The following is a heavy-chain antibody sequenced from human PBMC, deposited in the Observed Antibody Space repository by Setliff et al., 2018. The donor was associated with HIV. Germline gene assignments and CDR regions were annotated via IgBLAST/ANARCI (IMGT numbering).Heavy chain of an antibody. CDR1: GYTFTGYY. J-gene: IGHJ3*02. CDR3: ARVRDSGYDHDAFDI. Sequence: AASVKVSCKASGYTFTGYYMHWVRQAPGQGLEWMGWINPNSGGTNYAQKFQGRVTMTRDTSISTAYMELSRLRSDDTAVYYCARVRDSGYDHDAFDIWGQGTMVTVSS. CDR2: INPNSGGT. V-gene: IGHV1-2*02. D-gene: IGHD5-12*01.